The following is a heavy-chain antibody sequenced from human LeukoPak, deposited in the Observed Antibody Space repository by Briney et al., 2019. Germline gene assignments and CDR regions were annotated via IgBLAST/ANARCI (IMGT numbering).Heavy chain of an antibody. Sequence: PGGSLRLSCAASGFTFSSYWMHWVRQAPGKGLVWVSRINSDGSSTSYADSLKGRFTISRDNAKNTLYLQMNSLRAEDTAVYYCARDHSNFPYYASGSYYAWGERTLVTLS. CDR1: GFTFSSYW. CDR3: ARDHSNFPYYASGSYYA. CDR2: INSDGSST. D-gene: IGHD3-10*01. J-gene: IGHJ4*02. V-gene: IGHV3-74*01.